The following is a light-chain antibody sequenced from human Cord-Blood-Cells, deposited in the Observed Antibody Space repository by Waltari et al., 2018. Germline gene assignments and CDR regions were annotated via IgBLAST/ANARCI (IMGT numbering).Light chain of an antibody. CDR2: WAS. V-gene: IGKV4-1*01. J-gene: IGKJ1*01. Sequence: DIVMTQSPDSLAVSLGERATINCKSSQSVLYSSNNKNYLAWYQQKPEQPPKLLIYWASTRESGVPDRFSGSGSGTDFTLTIRSLQAEDVAVYYCQQYYSTPPTFGPGTKVEIK. CDR1: QSVLYSSNNKNY. CDR3: QQYYSTPPT.